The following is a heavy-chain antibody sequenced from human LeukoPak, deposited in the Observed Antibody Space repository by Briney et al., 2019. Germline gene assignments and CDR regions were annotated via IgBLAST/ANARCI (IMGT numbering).Heavy chain of an antibody. CDR2: IYNSGST. CDR3: GAESERWLVRS. Sequence: SETLSLTCTVSGGSISSYYWSWIRQPPGKGLEWIGYIYNSGSTNYNPSLKSRVTISIDTSKNQFSLKLSSVTAADTAVYYCGAESERWLVRSWGQGTLVTVSS. J-gene: IGHJ4*02. CDR1: GGSISSYY. D-gene: IGHD6-19*01. V-gene: IGHV4-59*01.